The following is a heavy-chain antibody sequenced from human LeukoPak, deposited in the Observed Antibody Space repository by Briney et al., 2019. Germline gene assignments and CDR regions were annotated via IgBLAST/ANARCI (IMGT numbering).Heavy chain of an antibody. J-gene: IGHJ3*02. D-gene: IGHD5-24*01. CDR1: GFTFSSYW. CDR3: AKDGVVEMATIIAFDI. Sequence: PGGSLRLSCAASGFTFSSYWMSWVRQAPGKGLEWVANIKQDGSEKYYVDSVKGRFTISRDNSKNTLYLQMNSLRAEDTAVYYCAKDGVVEMATIIAFDIWGQGTMVTVSS. CDR2: IKQDGSEK. V-gene: IGHV3-7*01.